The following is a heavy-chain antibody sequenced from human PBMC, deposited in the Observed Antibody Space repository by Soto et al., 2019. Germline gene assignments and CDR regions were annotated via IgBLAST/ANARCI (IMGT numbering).Heavy chain of an antibody. CDR3: ARHTPAISISDH. V-gene: IGHV4-39*01. J-gene: IGHJ4*02. CDR2: IYYSGST. CDR1: GGSISSSSYY. D-gene: IGHD2-15*01. Sequence: QLQLQESGPGLVKPSETLSLTCTVSGGSISSSSYYWGWIRQPPGKGLEWIGGIYYSGSTYYNPSLKSRVTISVDTSKNQFPLKLSSVTAADTAVYYCARHTPAISISDHWGQGTLVTVSS.